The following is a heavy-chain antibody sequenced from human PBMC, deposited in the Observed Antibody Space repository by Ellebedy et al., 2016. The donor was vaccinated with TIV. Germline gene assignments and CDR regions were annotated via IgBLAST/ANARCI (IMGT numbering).Heavy chain of an antibody. V-gene: IGHV4-59*12. CDR2: ISYSGST. Sequence: MPSETLSLTCTVSGGSISPYYWSWTRQPPGKGLEWIGYISYSGSTNYNPSLKSRVTISVDTSKNQYSLNLSSVTAADTAVYYCARRGFGELTFDYWGQGTLVTVSS. CDR1: GGSISPYY. D-gene: IGHD3-10*01. CDR3: ARRGFGELTFDY. J-gene: IGHJ4*02.